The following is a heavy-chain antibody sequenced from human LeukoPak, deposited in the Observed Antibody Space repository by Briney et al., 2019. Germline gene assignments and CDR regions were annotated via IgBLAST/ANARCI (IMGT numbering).Heavy chain of an antibody. CDR3: ARERGISRVGLFDY. V-gene: IGHV3-33*01. J-gene: IGHJ4*02. D-gene: IGHD3/OR15-3a*01. CDR1: GFTFSSYG. CDR2: IWYDGSNK. Sequence: PGGSLRLSCAASGFTFSSYGMHWVRQAPGKGLEWVAVIWYDGSNKYYADSVKGRFTISRDNSKNTLYLQMNSLRAEDTAVYYCARERGISRVGLFDYWGQGTLVTVSS.